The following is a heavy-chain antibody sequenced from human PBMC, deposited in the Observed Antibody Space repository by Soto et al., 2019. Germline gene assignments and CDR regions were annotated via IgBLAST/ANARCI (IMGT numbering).Heavy chain of an antibody. D-gene: IGHD5-18*01. CDR1: GFTFSNAW. V-gene: IGHV3-15*01. CDR3: TTDIPATAMVTTFDY. CDR2: IKSKTDGGTT. Sequence: GGSLRLSCAASGFTFSNAWMSWVRQAPGKGLEWVGRIKSKTDGGTTDYAAPVKGRFTISRDDSKNTLYLQMNSLKTEDTAVYYCTTDIPATAMVTTFDYWGQGTLVTASS. J-gene: IGHJ4*02.